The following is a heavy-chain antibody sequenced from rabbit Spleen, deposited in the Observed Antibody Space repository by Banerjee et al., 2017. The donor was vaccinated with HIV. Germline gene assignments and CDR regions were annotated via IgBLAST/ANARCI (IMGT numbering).Heavy chain of an antibody. Sequence: QSLEESGGDLVKPGASLTLTCTASGFSFSSGYDMSWVRQAPGKGLEWIGTIYTVDGDTYYASWAKGRFTISKTSSTTVTLQMTSLTAADTATYFCVRRDSSNTGDWDLWGLGTLVTVS. CDR2: IYTVDGDT. D-gene: IGHD1-1*01. V-gene: IGHV1S40*01. CDR3: VRRDSSNTGDWDL. CDR1: GFSFSSGYD. J-gene: IGHJ4*01.